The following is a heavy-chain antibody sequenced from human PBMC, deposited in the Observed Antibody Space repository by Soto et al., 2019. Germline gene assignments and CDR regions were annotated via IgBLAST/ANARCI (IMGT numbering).Heavy chain of an antibody. D-gene: IGHD2-15*01. CDR1: GYTFTSYF. V-gene: IGHV1-46*01. CDR2: VNPSDGST. CDR3: ARNSAHCSGGSCYQF. J-gene: IGHJ4*02. Sequence: QVQLVQSGAEVKKPGASVKVSCKASGYTFTSYFLHWVRQAPGQGLEWMGLVNPSDGSTSYAQKFQDRVTMTRDTSTSTVYMELSSLRSEDTAVYHCARNSAHCSGGSCYQFWGQGTLVTVSS.